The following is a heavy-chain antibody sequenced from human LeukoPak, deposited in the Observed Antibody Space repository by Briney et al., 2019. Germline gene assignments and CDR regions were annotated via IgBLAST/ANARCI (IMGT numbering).Heavy chain of an antibody. D-gene: IGHD3-9*01. Sequence: SETLSLTCTVSGGSISSYYWSWIRQPAGKGLEWIGRIYTSGSTNYNPSLKSRVTMSVDTSKNQFSLKLSSVTAADTAVYYCAGQTPYYDILTGYLFPDWFDPWGQGTLVTVSS. J-gene: IGHJ5*02. V-gene: IGHV4-4*07. CDR2: IYTSGST. CDR1: GGSISSYY. CDR3: AGQTPYYDILTGYLFPDWFDP.